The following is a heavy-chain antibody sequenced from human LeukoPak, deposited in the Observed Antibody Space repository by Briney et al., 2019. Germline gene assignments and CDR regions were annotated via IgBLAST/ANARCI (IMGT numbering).Heavy chain of an antibody. D-gene: IGHD4-23*01. J-gene: IGHJ4*02. CDR3: ASDYGGNGGLDY. CDR2: IIPIFGTA. CDR1: GGTFISYA. V-gene: IGHV1-69*13. Sequence: ASVKVSCKASGGTFISYAISWVRQAPGQGLEWMGGIIPIFGTADYAQKFQGRATITADESTSTAYMELSSLRSEDTAVYYCASDYGGNGGLDYWGQGTLVTVSS.